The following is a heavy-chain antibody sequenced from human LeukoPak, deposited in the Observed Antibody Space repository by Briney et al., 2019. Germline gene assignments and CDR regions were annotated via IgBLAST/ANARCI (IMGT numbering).Heavy chain of an antibody. CDR3: ARVSVMVVADSYIDY. V-gene: IGHV3-30*04. J-gene: IGHJ4*02. D-gene: IGHD2-15*01. CDR2: ISYDGSNK. CDR1: GFTFSSYA. Sequence: GGSLRLSCAASGFTFSSYAMHWVRQAPGKGLEWVAVISYDGSNKYYADSVKGRFTISRDNSKNTLYLQMNSLRAEDTAVYYCARVSVMVVADSYIDYWGQGTLVTVSS.